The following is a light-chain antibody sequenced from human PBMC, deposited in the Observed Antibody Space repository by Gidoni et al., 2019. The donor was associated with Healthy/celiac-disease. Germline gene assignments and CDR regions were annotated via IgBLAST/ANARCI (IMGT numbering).Light chain of an antibody. CDR2: EVS. CDR1: SSDVGGYNY. J-gene: IGLJ2*01. CDR3: SSNTSSSSVV. V-gene: IGLV2-14*01. Sequence: QSALPQPAPVSASPGQSITISCTGTSSDVGGYNYVSWYQHHPSKAPKLMYYEVSNRPSGVPDRFSGSKSGNTASLTIAGLQAEDDADYYCSSNTSSSSVVFGGGTKLTVL.